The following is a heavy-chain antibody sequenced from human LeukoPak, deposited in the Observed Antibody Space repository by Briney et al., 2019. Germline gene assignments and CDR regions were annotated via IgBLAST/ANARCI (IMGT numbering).Heavy chain of an antibody. D-gene: IGHD6-19*01. V-gene: IGHV3-33*01. CDR2: IWYDGSNK. J-gene: IGHJ4*02. Sequence: GGSLRLSCAASGFTFSSYGMHWVRQAPGKGLEWVAVIWYDGSNKYYADSVKGRFTISRDNSKSTLYLQMNSLRAEDTAVYYCARDDSGWYFDYWGQGTLVTVSS. CDR1: GFTFSSYG. CDR3: ARDDSGWYFDY.